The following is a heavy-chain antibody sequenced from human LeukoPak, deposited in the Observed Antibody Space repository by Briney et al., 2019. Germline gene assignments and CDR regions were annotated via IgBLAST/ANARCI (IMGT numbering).Heavy chain of an antibody. V-gene: IGHV1-46*01. Sequence: ASVKVSCKASGGTFSSYAISWVRQAPGQGLEWLGMVNPSAGTTNYAQNFLGRVTMTRDTSTSTVYMELSSLKSEDTAIYYCARERGGTYYFDYWGQGTLVTVSS. CDR3: ARERGGTYYFDY. D-gene: IGHD2-15*01. CDR2: VNPSAGTT. CDR1: GGTFSSYA. J-gene: IGHJ4*02.